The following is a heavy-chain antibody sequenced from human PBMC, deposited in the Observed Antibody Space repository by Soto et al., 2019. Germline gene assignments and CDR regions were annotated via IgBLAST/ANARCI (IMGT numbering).Heavy chain of an antibody. J-gene: IGHJ4*02. CDR1: GFTFRSYW. CDR2: INSDGSST. D-gene: IGHD3-10*01. V-gene: IGHV3-74*01. Sequence: EVQLVESGGGLVKPGGSLRLSCAASGFTFRSYWMHWVRQAPGKGLVWVSRINSDGSSTSYADSVKGRFTISRDNAKNTLYLKMNSLRAEDTAVYYCARDPGRGRHFDYWGQGTLVTVSS. CDR3: ARDPGRGRHFDY.